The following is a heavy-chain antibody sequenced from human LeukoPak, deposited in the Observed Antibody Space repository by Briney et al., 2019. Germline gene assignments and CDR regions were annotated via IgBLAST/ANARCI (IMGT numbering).Heavy chain of an antibody. CDR2: IWYDGSNK. CDR3: GRDTLVVAATPWSYYYYYMDV. D-gene: IGHD2-15*01. Sequence: GGSLRLSCAASGFTFSSHGMHWVPQAPGKALERVADIWYDGSNKYYADSVKSRFTICRDNSQNTLYLQMSSLRAEDTGVYYCGRDTLVVAATPWSYYYYYMDVWGKGTTVTVSS. CDR1: GFTFSSHG. J-gene: IGHJ6*03. V-gene: IGHV3-33*01.